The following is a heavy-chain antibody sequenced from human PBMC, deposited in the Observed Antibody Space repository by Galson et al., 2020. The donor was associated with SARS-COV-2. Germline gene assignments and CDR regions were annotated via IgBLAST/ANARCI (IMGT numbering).Heavy chain of an antibody. J-gene: IGHJ5*02. CDR1: GFLFKTFG. CDR3: ARDRYCTYTACYNWIDP. Sequence: GESLKISCAASGFLFKTFGMHWVRQAPGKGLEWVAFISFDGSNDYYADSLKGRFIVSRDNSRNTLYLEMNSLRAEDTAVYYCARDRYCTYTACYNWIDPWGQGTLVTVSS. CDR2: ISFDGSND. V-gene: IGHV3-33*01. D-gene: IGHD2-8*01.